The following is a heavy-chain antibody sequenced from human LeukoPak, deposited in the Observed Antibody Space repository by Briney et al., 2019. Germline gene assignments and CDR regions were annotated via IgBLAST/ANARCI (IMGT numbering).Heavy chain of an antibody. CDR2: ISWNSGSI. V-gene: IGHV3-9*01. J-gene: IGHJ4*02. CDR3: AKGHRGVQYIYFDY. D-gene: IGHD3-10*01. Sequence: QPGGSLRLSCAASGFTFSSYAMSWVRQAPGKGLEWVSGISWNSGSIGYADSVKGRFTISRDNAKNSLYLQMNSLRAEDTALYYCAKGHRGVQYIYFDYWGQGTLVTVSS. CDR1: GFTFSSYA.